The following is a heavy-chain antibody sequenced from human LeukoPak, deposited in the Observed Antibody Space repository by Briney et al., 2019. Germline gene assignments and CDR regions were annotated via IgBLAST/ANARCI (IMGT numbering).Heavy chain of an antibody. CDR3: ATQYYYDGSGYYYLYFQH. D-gene: IGHD3-22*01. J-gene: IGHJ1*01. Sequence: VASVKVSCKASGGTFSSYAISWVRQAPGQGLEWMGGIIPIFGTANYAQKFQGRVTITADKSTSTAYMELSSLRSEDTAVYYCATQYYYDGSGYYYLYFQHWGQGTLVTVSS. V-gene: IGHV1-69*06. CDR1: GGTFSSYA. CDR2: IIPIFGTA.